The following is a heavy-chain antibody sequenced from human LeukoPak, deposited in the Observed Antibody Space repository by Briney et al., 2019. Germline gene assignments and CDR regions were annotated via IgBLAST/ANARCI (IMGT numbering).Heavy chain of an antibody. CDR1: GFTFSSYA. V-gene: IGHV3-23*01. Sequence: GGSLRLSCAASGFTFSSYAMSWVRQAPGKGLEWVSNINAGGSSTYYADSVKGRFTISRDNSKNTLYLQMNSLRAEDTAIYYCAKEAREFCSSSSCRHFDNWGQGTLVTVSA. CDR2: INAGGSST. J-gene: IGHJ4*02. CDR3: AKEAREFCSSSSCRHFDN. D-gene: IGHD2-2*01.